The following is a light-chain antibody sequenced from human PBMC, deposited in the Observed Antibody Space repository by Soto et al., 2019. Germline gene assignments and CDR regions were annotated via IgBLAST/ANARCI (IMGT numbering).Light chain of an antibody. J-gene: IGKJ5*01. CDR3: QQYGSSPPIT. V-gene: IGKV3-20*01. CDR1: QNIRSN. Sequence: ETVMTQSPATLSVSPGNRATLSCRASQNIRSNLAWYQQKPGQAPRLLIYGASSRATGIPDRFSGSGSGTDFTLTISRLEPEDFAVYYCQQYGSSPPITFGQGTRLEIK. CDR2: GAS.